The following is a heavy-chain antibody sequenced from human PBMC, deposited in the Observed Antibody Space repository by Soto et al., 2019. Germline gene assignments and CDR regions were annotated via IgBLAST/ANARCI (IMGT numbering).Heavy chain of an antibody. D-gene: IGHD2-15*01. J-gene: IGHJ1*01. Sequence: GGSLRLSCAASGFTFSSYGMHWVRQAPGKGLEWVAVIWYDGSNKYYADSVKGRFTISRDNSKNTLYLQMNSLRAEDTAVYYCARDRGYCSGGSCPEYFQHWGQGTLVTVSS. CDR1: GFTFSSYG. V-gene: IGHV3-33*01. CDR2: IWYDGSNK. CDR3: ARDRGYCSGGSCPEYFQH.